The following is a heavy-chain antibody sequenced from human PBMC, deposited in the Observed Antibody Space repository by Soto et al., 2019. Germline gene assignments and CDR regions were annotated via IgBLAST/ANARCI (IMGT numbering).Heavy chain of an antibody. CDR1: GFTFSSYA. Sequence: GGSLRLSCAASGFTFSSYAMSWVRQAPGKGLEWVSAISGSGGSTYYADSVKGRFTISRDNSKNTLYLQMNSLRAEDTAVYYCAKDAGLVVMTTFSAWFDPWGQGTLVTVSS. V-gene: IGHV3-23*01. D-gene: IGHD3-22*01. J-gene: IGHJ5*02. CDR2: ISGSGGST. CDR3: AKDAGLVVMTTFSAWFDP.